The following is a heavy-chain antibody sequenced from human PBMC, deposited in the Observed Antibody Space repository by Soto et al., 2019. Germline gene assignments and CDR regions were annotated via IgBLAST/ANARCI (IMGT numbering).Heavy chain of an antibody. CDR3: AKPPDYNWNDF. CDR1: GFTFSSYA. V-gene: IGHV3-23*01. D-gene: IGHD3-10*01. CDR2: VSGSGGRT. Sequence: EVQLLESGGGLVQPGGSLRLSCAASGFTFSSYAMSWVRQAPGKGLEWISAVSGSGGRTYYADSVKGRFTISRDNSKDTLYLQMNILRAEDTAVYYCAKPPDYNWNDFWGQGTLVTVSS. J-gene: IGHJ5*01.